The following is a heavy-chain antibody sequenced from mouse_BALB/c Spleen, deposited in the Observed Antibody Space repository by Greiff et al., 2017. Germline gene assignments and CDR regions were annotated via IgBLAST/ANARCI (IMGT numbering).Heavy chain of an antibody. J-gene: IGHJ4*01. CDR3: ARAHYYGHYYAMDY. D-gene: IGHD1-2*01. CDR2: ISDGGSYT. CDR1: GFTFSDYY. Sequence: EVKLVESGGGLVKPGGSLKLSCAASGFTFSDYYMYWVRQTPEKRLEWVATISDGGSYTYYPDSVKGRFTISRDNAKNNLYLQMSSLKSEDTAMYYCARAHYYGHYYAMDYWGQGTSVTVSS. V-gene: IGHV5-4*02.